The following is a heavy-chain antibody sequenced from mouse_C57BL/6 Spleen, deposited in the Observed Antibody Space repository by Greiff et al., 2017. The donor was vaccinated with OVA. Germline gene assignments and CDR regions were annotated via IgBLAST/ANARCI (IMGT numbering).Heavy chain of an antibody. D-gene: IGHD1-1*01. Sequence: QVQLQQPGAELVKPGASVKLSCKASGYTFTSYWMQWVKQRPGQGLEWIGEIDTSDSYTNYNQKFKGKATLTVDTSSSTAYMQLNSLTSEDSAVYYWARTDGSNDMDYWGQGTSVTVSS. V-gene: IGHV1-50*01. CDR3: ARTDGSNDMDY. CDR2: IDTSDSYT. J-gene: IGHJ4*01. CDR1: GYTFTSYW.